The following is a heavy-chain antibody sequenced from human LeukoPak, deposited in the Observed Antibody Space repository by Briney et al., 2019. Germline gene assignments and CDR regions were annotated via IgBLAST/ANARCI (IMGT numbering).Heavy chain of an antibody. V-gene: IGHV3-33*01. Sequence: GGSLRLSCAASGFTFSSYGMHWVGQAPGKGLEWVAVIWYDGSNKYYADSVKGRFTISRDNSKNTLYLQMNSLRAEDTAVYYCARELVVAGFDYWGQGTLVTVSS. CDR3: ARELVVAGFDY. CDR2: IWYDGSNK. J-gene: IGHJ4*02. CDR1: GFTFSSYG. D-gene: IGHD2-15*01.